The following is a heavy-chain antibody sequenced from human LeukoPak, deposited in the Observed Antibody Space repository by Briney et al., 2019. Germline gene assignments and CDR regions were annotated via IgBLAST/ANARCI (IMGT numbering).Heavy chain of an antibody. CDR2: INPNSGGT. D-gene: IGHD3-22*01. CDR3: ARVAGYYYDSSGYYFGFDY. Sequence: ASVTVSCKASGYTFTGYYMHWVRQAPGQGLEWMGWINPNSGGTNYAQKFQGRVTMTRDTSISTAYMELSRLRSDDTAVYYCARVAGYYYDSSGYYFGFDYWGQGTLVTVSS. V-gene: IGHV1-2*02. CDR1: GYTFTGYY. J-gene: IGHJ4*02.